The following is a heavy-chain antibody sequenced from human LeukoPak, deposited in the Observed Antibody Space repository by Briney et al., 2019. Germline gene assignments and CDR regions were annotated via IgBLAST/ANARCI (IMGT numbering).Heavy chain of an antibody. CDR2: IKQDGSVK. Sequence: GGSLRLSCAASGFTFSGYWMMWVRQTPGKGLEWVANIKQDGSVKQYVDSVKGRFTISRDNAKNSLYLQMDSLRAEDTAVYYCARAIDYYDSSGGFDYWGQGTLVTVSS. CDR1: GFTFSGYW. D-gene: IGHD3-22*01. CDR3: ARAIDYYDSSGGFDY. J-gene: IGHJ4*02. V-gene: IGHV3-7*01.